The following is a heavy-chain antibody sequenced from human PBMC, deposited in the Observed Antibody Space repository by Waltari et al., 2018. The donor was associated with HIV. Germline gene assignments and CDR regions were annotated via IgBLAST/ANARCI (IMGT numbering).Heavy chain of an antibody. J-gene: IGHJ4*02. V-gene: IGHV4-61*02. CDR2: IHSSGRT. CDR1: GGSVRSGSYY. Sequence: QVQLQESGPGLVNPSQTLSLTCIVSGGSVRSGSYYWSWIRQPAGKGLEWIGRIHSSGRTNYNPSLKSRVTISLDTSNKQFSLTLRSVTAADTAVYYCARERADYGSAYRDHFDYWGQGTLVTVSS. CDR3: ARERADYGSAYRDHFDY. D-gene: IGHD3-10*01.